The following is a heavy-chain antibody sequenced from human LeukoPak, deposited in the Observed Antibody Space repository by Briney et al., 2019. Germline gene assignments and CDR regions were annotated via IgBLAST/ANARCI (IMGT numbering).Heavy chain of an antibody. CDR2: VSGSGSIT. V-gene: IGHV3-23*01. CDR1: GFTFSSYA. CDR3: ARDSPGYGGYSY. J-gene: IGHJ4*02. Sequence: GGSLRLSCAASGFTFSSYAMSWVRQAPGKGLEWVSGVSGSGSITYYADSVKGRFTISRDNAKNSLYLQINSLRAEDTAVYYCARDSPGYGGYSYWGQGTLVTLSS. D-gene: IGHD5-12*01.